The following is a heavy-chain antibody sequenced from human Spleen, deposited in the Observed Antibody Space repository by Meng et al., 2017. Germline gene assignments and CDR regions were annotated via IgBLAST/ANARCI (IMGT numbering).Heavy chain of an antibody. CDR3: ARSCITMIAEWNWYVDL. J-gene: IGHJ2*01. CDR1: GCSISTSGYY. V-gene: IGHV4-39*01. Sequence: QPQLQESGAGLGKSSEGLARTCMLSGCSISTSGYYWGWIRQDPGKGLEWIGSVGHSGFTYYTPFVKSRITVSIDTSRNEFYLKLTFVIAADTAVYYCARSCITMIAEWNWYVDLWGRGTLVTVSS. D-gene: IGHD3-22*01. CDR2: VGHSGFT.